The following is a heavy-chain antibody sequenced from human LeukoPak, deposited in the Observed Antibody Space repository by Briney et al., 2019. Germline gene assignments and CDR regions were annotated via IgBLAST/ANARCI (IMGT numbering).Heavy chain of an antibody. CDR2: IHPSGINT. D-gene: IGHD3-10*01. CDR1: GFNFMQYG. Sequence: GGSLRLSCVGSGFNFMQYGMMWVRQAPGKGLEWVSTIHPSGINTHHADSVKGRFTISRDNSKNTLYLQMNSLRVEDTAVYYCARGVWITMVRGVIHDAFDIWGQGTMVTVSA. J-gene: IGHJ3*02. CDR3: ARGVWITMVRGVIHDAFDI. V-gene: IGHV3-23*05.